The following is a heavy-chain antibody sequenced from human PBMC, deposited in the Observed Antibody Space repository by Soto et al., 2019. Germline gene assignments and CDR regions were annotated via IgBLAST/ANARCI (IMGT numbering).Heavy chain of an antibody. Sequence: GASVKVSCKASGYRINSYDMNWVRQASGQGLEWMGWMNPKSGNTGFAEKFQGRVKMTWNTSTGTVYLEMSSLRPEDTAVYYCARGRVDAGGNCLDSWGQRTQVTVSS. CDR1: GYRINSYD. J-gene: IGHJ5*01. CDR3: ARGRVDAGGNCLDS. CDR2: MNPKSGNT. D-gene: IGHD2-15*01. V-gene: IGHV1-8*02.